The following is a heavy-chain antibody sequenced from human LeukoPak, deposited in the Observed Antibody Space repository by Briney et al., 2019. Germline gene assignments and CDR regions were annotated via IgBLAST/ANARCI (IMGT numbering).Heavy chain of an antibody. V-gene: IGHV3-30*02. D-gene: IGHD5-12*01. CDR1: GFTFSSYG. CDR2: IRYDGSNK. Sequence: GGSLRLSCAASGFTFSSYGMHWVRQAPGKGLEWVAFIRYDGSNKYYADSVKGRFTISRDNSKNTLYLQMNSLRAEDTAVYYCAKDRGERGYSGYGGDYWGQGTLVTVSS. CDR3: AKDRGERGYSGYGGDY. J-gene: IGHJ4*02.